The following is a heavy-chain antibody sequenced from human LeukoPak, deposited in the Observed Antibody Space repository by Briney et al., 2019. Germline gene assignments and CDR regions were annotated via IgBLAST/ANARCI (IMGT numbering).Heavy chain of an antibody. J-gene: IGHJ4*02. V-gene: IGHV4-30-4*01. D-gene: IGHD3-16*02. CDR3: ARTYDYVWGSYRYPEGDY. Sequence: SQTLSLTCTVSGGSISSGDYYWSWIRQPPGKGLEWIGYIYYSGSTYYNPSLKSRVTISVDTPKNQFSLKLSSVTAADTAVYYCARTYDYVWGSYRYPEGDYWGQGTLVTVSS. CDR1: GGSISSGDYY. CDR2: IYYSGST.